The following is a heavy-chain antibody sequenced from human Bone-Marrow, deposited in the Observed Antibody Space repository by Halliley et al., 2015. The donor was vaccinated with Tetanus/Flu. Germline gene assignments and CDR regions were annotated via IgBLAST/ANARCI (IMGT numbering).Heavy chain of an antibody. V-gene: IGHV3-23*01. CDR2: ISAGGLST. CDR3: AKDFVTIPS. D-gene: IGHD3-10*01. Sequence: SLRLSCAASGFTFSTYAMNWVRQAPGKGLEWVSTISAGGLSTYYADSLKGRFTISRDNSKNTLYLHMNSLRAEDTAVYYCAKDFVTIPSWGQGTLVTVSS. CDR1: GFTFSTYA. J-gene: IGHJ5*02.